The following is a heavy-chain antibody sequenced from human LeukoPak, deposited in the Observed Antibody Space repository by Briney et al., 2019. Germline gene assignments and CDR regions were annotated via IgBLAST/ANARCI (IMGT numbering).Heavy chain of an antibody. CDR1: GGSISSGGYY. CDR2: IYYSGST. V-gene: IGHV4-31*03. CDR3: ARESVVTTRGYFDY. D-gene: IGHD2-21*02. Sequence: SETLSLTCTVSGGSISSGGYYWSWIRQRPGKGLESIGYIYYSGSTYYNPSLKSRVSISVDTSKNQFSLRLTSVTAADTAVYYCARESVVTTRGYFDYWGQGTLVTVSS. J-gene: IGHJ4*02.